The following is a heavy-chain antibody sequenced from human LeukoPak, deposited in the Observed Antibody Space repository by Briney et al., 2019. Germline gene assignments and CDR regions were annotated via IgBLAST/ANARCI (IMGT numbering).Heavy chain of an antibody. J-gene: IGHJ4*02. CDR2: IIPIFGTA. V-gene: IGHV1-69*05. Sequence: ASVNVSCTASGGTFSIYATSWVRQAPGQGLGWMGGIIPIFGTANYAQKFQGRVTITTDEATSTAYMELSSLRSEDTAVYYCARNSLDSSSWYPPDYWGQGTLVTVSS. D-gene: IGHD6-13*01. CDR3: ARNSLDSSSWYPPDY. CDR1: GGTFSIYA.